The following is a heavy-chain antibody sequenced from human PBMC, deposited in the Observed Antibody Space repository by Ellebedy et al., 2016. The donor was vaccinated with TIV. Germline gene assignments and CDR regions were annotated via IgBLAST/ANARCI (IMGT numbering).Heavy chain of an antibody. J-gene: IGHJ4*01. CDR3: ASLQLGVYYFDY. Sequence: MPSETLSLTCTISGGSATSSSFYWGWIRQPPGKGLEWIGTIYYSGSTYYNPSLKSRVTISLDTSKKQFSLRLSSVTAADTAVYYCASLQLGVYYFDYWGHGTLVTVSS. CDR2: IYYSGST. V-gene: IGHV4-39*07. CDR1: GGSATSSSFY. D-gene: IGHD6-6*01.